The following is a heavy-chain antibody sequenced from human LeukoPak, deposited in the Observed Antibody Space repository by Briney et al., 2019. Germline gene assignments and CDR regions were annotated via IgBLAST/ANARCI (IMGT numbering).Heavy chain of an antibody. CDR3: ARTKW. J-gene: IGHJ4*02. CDR2: IYYSGST. D-gene: IGHD2-8*01. V-gene: IGHV4-39*07. CDR1: GGSISSSSYY. Sequence: SETLSLTCIVSGGSISSSSYYWGWIRQPPGKGLEWIGSIYYSGSTYYNPSLKSRVTISVDTSKNQFSLKLSSVTAADTAVYYCARTKWWGQGTLVTVSS.